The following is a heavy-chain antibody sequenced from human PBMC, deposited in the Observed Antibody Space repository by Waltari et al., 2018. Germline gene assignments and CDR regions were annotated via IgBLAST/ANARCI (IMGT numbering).Heavy chain of an antibody. J-gene: IGHJ6*02. D-gene: IGHD3-3*01. CDR3: AADHSGTSDFYYYYYYGMDV. CDR1: GFTFTSSA. Sequence: QMQLVQSGPEVKKPGTSVKVSGKASGFTFTSSAVQWVRQARGQRLGGKVWIGVGRGNYNNATKFQERVTILTDMSTITAYMELSSLRSEDTAVYYCAADHSGTSDFYYYYYYGMDVWGQGITVTVSS. CDR2: IGVGRGNY. V-gene: IGHV1-58*01.